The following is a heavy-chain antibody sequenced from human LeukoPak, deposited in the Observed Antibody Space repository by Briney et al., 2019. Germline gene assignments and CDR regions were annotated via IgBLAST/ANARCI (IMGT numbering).Heavy chain of an antibody. J-gene: IGHJ4*02. CDR3: AKDDDFWSAYPDY. CDR2: ISGSGGST. D-gene: IGHD3-3*01. CDR1: GFTFSSYA. Sequence: PGGSLRLSCAASGFTFSSYAMSWVRQAPGKGLEWVSAISGSGGSTYYADSVKGRFTISRDNSKTTLYLQMNSLRAEDTAVYYCAKDDDFWSAYPDYWGQGTLVTVSS. V-gene: IGHV3-23*01.